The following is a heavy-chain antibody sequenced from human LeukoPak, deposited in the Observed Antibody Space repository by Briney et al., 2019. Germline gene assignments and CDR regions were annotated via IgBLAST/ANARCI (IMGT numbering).Heavy chain of an antibody. D-gene: IGHD2-21*02. CDR3: AGGIVVVTALDY. V-gene: IGHV3-21*01. CDR2: ISSSSSYV. J-gene: IGHJ4*02. Sequence: GESLRLSCAASGFAFSIYSMKLVRQPPGKGLELVSSISSSSSYVYYAASVKGRFTISRDNAKNSLYRQRNSLRAEDTAVYYCAGGIVVVTALDYWGQGTLVTVSS. CDR1: GFAFSIYS.